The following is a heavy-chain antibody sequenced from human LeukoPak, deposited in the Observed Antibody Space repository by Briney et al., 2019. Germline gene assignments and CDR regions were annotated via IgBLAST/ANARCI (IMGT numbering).Heavy chain of an antibody. V-gene: IGHV1-18*01. D-gene: IGHD3-22*01. CDR3: ARALGNRYYYDSSGHRYYFDY. CDR1: GYTFTSYG. J-gene: IGHJ4*02. Sequence: GASVKVSCKASGYTFTSYGISWVRQAPGQGLEWMGWISAYNGNTNYAQKLQGRVTMTTDTSTSTAYMELRSLRSDDTAVYYCARALGNRYYYDSSGHRYYFDYWGQGTLVTVSS. CDR2: ISAYNGNT.